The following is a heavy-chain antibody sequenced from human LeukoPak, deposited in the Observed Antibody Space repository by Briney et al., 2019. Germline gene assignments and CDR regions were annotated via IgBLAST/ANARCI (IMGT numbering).Heavy chain of an antibody. D-gene: IGHD3-9*01. V-gene: IGHV3-23*01. CDR3: AKDALRYILRYYMDV. CDR1: GFTVSTNS. Sequence: GGSLRLSCTVSGFTVSTNSMSWVRQAPGKWLEWVSAISGSGGSTYYADSVKGRFTISRDNSKNTLYLQMNSLRAEDTAVYYCAKDALRYILRYYMDVWGKGTTVTISS. CDR2: ISGSGGST. J-gene: IGHJ6*03.